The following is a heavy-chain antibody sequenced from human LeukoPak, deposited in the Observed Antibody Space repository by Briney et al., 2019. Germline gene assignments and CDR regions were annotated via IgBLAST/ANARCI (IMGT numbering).Heavy chain of an antibody. CDR1: GGSISSSSYY. Sequence: PSETLSLTCTVSGGSISSSSYYWGWIRQPPGKGLEWIGSIYYSGSTYYNPSLKSRVTISVDTSKNQFSLKLSSVTAADTAVYYCARRGCSSTSCYTNWFDPLGQGTLVNVSS. V-gene: IGHV4-39*01. J-gene: IGHJ5*02. CDR3: ARRGCSSTSCYTNWFDP. D-gene: IGHD2-2*02. CDR2: IYYSGST.